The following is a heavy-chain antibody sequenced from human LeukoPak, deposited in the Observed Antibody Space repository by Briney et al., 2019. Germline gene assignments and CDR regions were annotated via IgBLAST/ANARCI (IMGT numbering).Heavy chain of an antibody. D-gene: IGHD6-6*01. CDR2: INHSGST. CDR1: GGSFSGYY. J-gene: IGHJ4*02. CDR3: ARGRIAAHGY. Sequence: SETLSLTCAVYGGSFSGYYWSWIHQPPGKGLEWIGEINHSGSTNYNPSLKSRVTISVDTSKNQFSLKLSSVTAADTAVYYCARGRIAAHGYWGQGTLVTVSS. V-gene: IGHV4-34*01.